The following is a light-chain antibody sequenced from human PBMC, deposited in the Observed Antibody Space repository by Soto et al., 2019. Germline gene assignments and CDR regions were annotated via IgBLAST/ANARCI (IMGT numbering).Light chain of an antibody. CDR1: SSDIGGYDY. CDR3: SSSAGGSSHVV. CDR2: DVN. V-gene: IGLV2-14*01. Sequence: QSALTQPASVSGSPGQSITLSCTGTSSDIGGYDYVSWYQRHPGKAPKLIIYDVNNRPSGVSNRFSGSKSGNTASLTISGLQDEDEAAYYCSSSAGGSSHVVFGGGTKVTVL. J-gene: IGLJ2*01.